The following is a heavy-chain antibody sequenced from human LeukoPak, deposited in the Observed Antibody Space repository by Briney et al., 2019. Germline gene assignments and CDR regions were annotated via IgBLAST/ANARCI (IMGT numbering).Heavy chain of an antibody. Sequence: SETLSLTCTVSGGSISSGSYYWSWIRQPAGKGLEWIGRMYTSGSTNYNPFLKSRVTISVDTSKNQFSLELSSVTAADTAVYYCARGNFPNCTNGVCRPGAFDIWGQGTMVTVSS. V-gene: IGHV4-61*02. J-gene: IGHJ3*02. CDR3: ARGNFPNCTNGVCRPGAFDI. CDR1: GGSISSGSYY. CDR2: MYTSGST. D-gene: IGHD2-8*01.